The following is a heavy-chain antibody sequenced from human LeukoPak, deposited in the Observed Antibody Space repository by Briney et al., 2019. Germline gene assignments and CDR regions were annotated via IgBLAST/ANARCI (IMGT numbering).Heavy chain of an antibody. CDR2: IYSGGST. V-gene: IGHV3-66*01. D-gene: IGHD6-13*01. CDR3: AREVSSSWYGTNDY. J-gene: IGHJ4*02. CDR1: GFTVSSNY. Sequence: PGGSLRLSCAASGFTVSSNYMSWVRQAPGKGLEWVSVIYSGGSTYYADSVKGRFTISRDNSKNTLYLQMGSLRAEDMAVYYCAREVSSSWYGTNDYWGQGTPVTVSS.